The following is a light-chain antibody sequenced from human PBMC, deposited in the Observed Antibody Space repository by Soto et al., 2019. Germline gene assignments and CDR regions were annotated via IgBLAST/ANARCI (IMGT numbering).Light chain of an antibody. Sequence: GDRVAITCRASQSISSWLAWYQQKPGKAPKLLIYDASSLESGVPSRFSGSGSGTEFTLTISSLQPDDFATYYCQKYNSYSWTCGQGTKVDIK. J-gene: IGKJ1*01. CDR3: QKYNSYSWT. V-gene: IGKV1-5*01. CDR2: DAS. CDR1: QSISSW.